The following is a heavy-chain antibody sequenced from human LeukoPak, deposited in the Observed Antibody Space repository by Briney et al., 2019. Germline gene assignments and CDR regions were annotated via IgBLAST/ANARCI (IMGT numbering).Heavy chain of an antibody. J-gene: IGHJ4*02. V-gene: IGHV3-30*02. CDR2: IRYDGSNK. CDR1: GFTFISYS. Sequence: PGGSLRLSCAASGFTFISYSIHWVRQAPGKGLEWVAFIRYDGSNKYYADSVKGRFTISRDNSKNTVYLQMNSLRAEDTAVYYCARGPSGYHNTGGQGTLVTVSS. CDR3: ARGPSGYHNT. D-gene: IGHD5-12*01.